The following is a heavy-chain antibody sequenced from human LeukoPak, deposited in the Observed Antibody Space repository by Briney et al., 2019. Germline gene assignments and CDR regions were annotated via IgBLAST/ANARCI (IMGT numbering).Heavy chain of an antibody. D-gene: IGHD5-18*01. CDR2: INPSGGST. V-gene: IGHV1-46*01. J-gene: IGHJ4*02. Sequence: ASVKVSCKASGNTFTSYYMHWVRQAPGQGLEWMGIINPSGGSTSYAQKFQGRVTMTRDTSTSTVYMELSSLRSEDTAVYYCARSELTAMVRLLLDYWGQGTLVTVSS. CDR1: GNTFTSYY. CDR3: ARSELTAMVRLLLDY.